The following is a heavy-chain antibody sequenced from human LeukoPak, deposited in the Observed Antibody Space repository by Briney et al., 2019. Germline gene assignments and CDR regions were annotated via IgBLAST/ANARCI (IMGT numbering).Heavy chain of an antibody. D-gene: IGHD3-16*01. CDR2: IYYSGTT. Sequence: SETLSLTCIVSGVSIRSYYWSWIRQPPGKGLECIGYIYYSGTTNYNPSLKSRVTISVDTSKNNFSLKLSSVTAADTAVYFCARGERTGGDYWGQGTLVTVSS. J-gene: IGHJ4*02. CDR3: ARGERTGGDY. CDR1: GVSIRSYY. V-gene: IGHV4-59*01.